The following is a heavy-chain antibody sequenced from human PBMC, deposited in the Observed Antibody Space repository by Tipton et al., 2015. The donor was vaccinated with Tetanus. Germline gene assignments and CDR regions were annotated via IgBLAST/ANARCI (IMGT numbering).Heavy chain of an antibody. Sequence: TLSLTCNVSGGSITQDYWSWIRQSPGKTLEWIGYISHSGSPNYNPSLKSRATVSVDTSKNQFSLKLASVTAADTAMYFCARANYDSSRKEPFDSWGQGILVIVSA. CDR3: ARANYDSSRKEPFDS. CDR2: ISHSGSP. J-gene: IGHJ4*02. V-gene: IGHV4-59*01. CDR1: GGSITQDY. D-gene: IGHD3-3*01.